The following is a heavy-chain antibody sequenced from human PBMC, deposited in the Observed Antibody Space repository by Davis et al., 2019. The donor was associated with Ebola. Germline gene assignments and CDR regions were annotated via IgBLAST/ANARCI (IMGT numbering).Heavy chain of an antibody. J-gene: IGHJ6*02. CDR3: ARESYSSYYGMDV. CDR1: GFTFSSYA. Sequence: HTGGSLRLSCAASGFTFSSYAMSWVRQAPGKGLVWVSRINSDGSSTSYADSVKGRFTISRDNAKNTLYLQMNSLRAEDTAVYYCARESYSSYYGMDVWGQGTTVTVSS. CDR2: INSDGSST. D-gene: IGHD5-18*01. V-gene: IGHV3-74*01.